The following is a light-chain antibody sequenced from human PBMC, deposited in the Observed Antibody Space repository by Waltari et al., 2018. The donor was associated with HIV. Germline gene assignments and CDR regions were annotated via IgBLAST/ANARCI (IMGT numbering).Light chain of an antibody. V-gene: IGKV3-11*01. J-gene: IGKJ1*01. CDR2: DTS. CDR1: QSVRSH. Sequence: EIVLTQSPATLSLSPGERATLSCWASQSVRSHLAWYQQRPDQAPRLLIYDTSNRATGIPARFSGSGSETDFTLTIRSLEPEDFAVYYCQQRISGPLTLGQGTNVEFK. CDR3: QQRISGPLT.